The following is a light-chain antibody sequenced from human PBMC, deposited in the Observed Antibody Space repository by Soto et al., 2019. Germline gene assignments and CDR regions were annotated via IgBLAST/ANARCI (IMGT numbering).Light chain of an antibody. CDR3: SSYTTSSTLV. J-gene: IGLJ1*01. CDR2: EVS. V-gene: IGLV2-14*01. CDR1: IRDVGSYNY. Sequence: QSALTHPASVSGSPGQSITISCTGTIRDVGSYNYVSWHQQHPGKAPKLMIYEVSNRPSGVSNRFSGSRSGNTASLTISGLQAGEEADYYCSSYTTSSTLVFGPGTKVTVL.